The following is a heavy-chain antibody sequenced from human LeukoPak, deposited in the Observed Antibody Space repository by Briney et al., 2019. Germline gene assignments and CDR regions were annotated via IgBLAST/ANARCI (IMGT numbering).Heavy chain of an antibody. Sequence: KPSETLSLTCTVSGGSISSYYWSWIRQPPGKGLEWIGYIYYSGSTNYNPSLKSRVTISVDTSKNQFSLKLSSVTAADTAVYYCARGESDYDFWSGYSPRLDYWGQGTLVTVSS. CDR3: ARGESDYDFWSGYSPRLDY. J-gene: IGHJ4*02. CDR1: GGSISSYY. V-gene: IGHV4-59*01. CDR2: IYYSGST. D-gene: IGHD3-3*01.